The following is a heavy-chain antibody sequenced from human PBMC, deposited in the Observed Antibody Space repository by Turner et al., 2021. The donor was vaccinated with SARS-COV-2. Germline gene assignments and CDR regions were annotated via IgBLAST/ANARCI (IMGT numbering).Heavy chain of an antibody. V-gene: IGHV3-66*01. D-gene: IGHD3-10*01. CDR1: GFTVSSNY. CDR3: GKVRGVTPNIDY. Sequence: EVQLVESGGGLVQPGCYLILPCAASGFTVSSNYMSWVRQAPGKGLEWVSVIYSGGSTYYAVSVKGRFTSSRNNSKNTLYLQMNSLRAEDTAVYFCGKVRGVTPNIDYWGQGTLVTVSS. J-gene: IGHJ4*02. CDR2: IYSGGST.